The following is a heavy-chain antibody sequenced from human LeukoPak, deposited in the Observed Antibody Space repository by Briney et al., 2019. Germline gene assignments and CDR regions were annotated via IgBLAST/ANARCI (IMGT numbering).Heavy chain of an antibody. V-gene: IGHV1-69*13. Sequence: ASVKVSCKVSGYTLTELSMHWVRQAPGKGLEWMGGIIPIVGSANYAQKFQGRVTITADESTRSAYMELSSLRSEDTAVYYCASIDTMVIKLYFYVMDVWGQGTTVTVSS. D-gene: IGHD3-10*01. CDR3: ASIDTMVIKLYFYVMDV. CDR2: IIPIVGSA. CDR1: GYTLTELS. J-gene: IGHJ6*02.